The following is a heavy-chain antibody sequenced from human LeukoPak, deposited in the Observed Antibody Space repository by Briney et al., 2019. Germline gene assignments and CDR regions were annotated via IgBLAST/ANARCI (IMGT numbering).Heavy chain of an antibody. J-gene: IGHJ5*02. Sequence: GESLKISCKGSGYSFSNDWIGWVRQMPGKGLEWMGRIDPSDSYTNYSPSFQGHVTISADKSISTAYLQWSSLKASDTAMYYCARHDYGSYNWFDPWGQGTLVTVSS. D-gene: IGHD5-12*01. CDR2: IDPSDSYT. V-gene: IGHV5-10-1*01. CDR3: ARHDYGSYNWFDP. CDR1: GYSFSNDW.